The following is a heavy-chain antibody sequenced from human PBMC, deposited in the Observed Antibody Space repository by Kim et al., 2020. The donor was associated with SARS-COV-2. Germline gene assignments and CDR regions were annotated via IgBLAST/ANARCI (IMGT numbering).Heavy chain of an antibody. CDR1: GDSVSSNSAA. CDR3: ARDLMAGYSGYDYYYGMDV. V-gene: IGHV6-1*01. CDR2: TYYRSKWYN. Sequence: SQTLSLTCAISGDSVSSNSAAWNWIRQSPSRGLEWLGRTYYRSKWYNDYAVSVKSRITINPDTSKNQFSLQLNSVTPEDTAVYYCARDLMAGYSGYDYYYGMDVWGQETTVTISS. J-gene: IGHJ6*02. D-gene: IGHD1-26*01.